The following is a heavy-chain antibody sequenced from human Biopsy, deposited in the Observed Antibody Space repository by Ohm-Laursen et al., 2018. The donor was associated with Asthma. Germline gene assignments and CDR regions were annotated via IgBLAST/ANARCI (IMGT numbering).Heavy chain of an antibody. CDR2: ISVYNGNT. CDR3: ARAVDYSHYYGIDV. Sequence: VASVKVSCKTSGYTFNSAGITWVRQAPGQGLEWMGWISVYNGNTKVAPKLQDRVTMITDTSTSTAYMELRCLRSDDTAVYFCARAVDYSHYYGIDVWGQGTTVTVS. V-gene: IGHV1-18*01. CDR1: GYTFNSAG. J-gene: IGHJ6*02. D-gene: IGHD3-10*01.